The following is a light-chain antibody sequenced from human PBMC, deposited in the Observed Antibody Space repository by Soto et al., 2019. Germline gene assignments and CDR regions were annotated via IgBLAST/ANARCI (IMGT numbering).Light chain of an antibody. CDR1: SSDIGASNF. J-gene: IGLJ1*01. CDR2: EVT. V-gene: IGLV2-8*01. Sequence: QSVLTQPPSAPGSPGQSVTISCTGTSSDIGASNFVSWYQQHPGKAPKLVIYEVTKRPSGVPDRFSGSKFGNTASLTVSGLQTEDEADYYCSSYTSSSTRVFGTGTKV. CDR3: SSYTSSSTRV.